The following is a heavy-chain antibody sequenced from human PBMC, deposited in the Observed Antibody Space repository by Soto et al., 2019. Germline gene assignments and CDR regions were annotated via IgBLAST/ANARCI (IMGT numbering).Heavy chain of an antibody. CDR3: AVGGIGGSGSYYISSNWFDP. D-gene: IGHD3-10*01. J-gene: IGHJ5*02. Sequence: SETLSLTCTVSGGSISSSHYYWGWIRQPPGKGLEWIGSIYYSGTTYYNPSLKSRVTISVDTSKNQFSLKLSSVTAADTAVYYCAVGGIGGSGSYYISSNWFDPWGQGTRVTVS. CDR2: IYYSGTT. V-gene: IGHV4-39*01. CDR1: GGSISSSHYY.